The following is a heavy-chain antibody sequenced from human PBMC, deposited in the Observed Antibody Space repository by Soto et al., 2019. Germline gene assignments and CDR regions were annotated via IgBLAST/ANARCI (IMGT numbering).Heavy chain of an antibody. CDR2: IIPIFGTA. J-gene: IGHJ6*02. CDR1: GGTFSSYA. Sequence: GASVKVSCKASGGTFSSYAISWVRQAPGQGLEWMGGIIPIFGTANYAQKFQGRVTITADESTSTAYMELSSLRSEDTAVYYCAIRLGELSLSYYGMDVWGQGTTVTVSS. CDR3: AIRLGELSLSYYGMDV. D-gene: IGHD3-16*02. V-gene: IGHV1-69*13.